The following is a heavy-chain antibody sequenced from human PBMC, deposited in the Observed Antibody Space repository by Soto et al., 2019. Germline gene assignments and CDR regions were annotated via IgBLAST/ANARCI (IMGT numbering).Heavy chain of an antibody. D-gene: IGHD1-7*01. Sequence: QAQLVESGGGVVQPGTSLRLSCAASGFTISTHGMHWVRQAPGKGLEWLANIWYDGSNKFYAESVKGRFSISKDNSKNTLYLQMSSLRAEDTAVYYCAAATTRNFRFPYWGQGTQVTVSS. CDR2: IWYDGSNK. J-gene: IGHJ4*02. CDR3: AAATTRNFRFPY. CDR1: GFTISTHG. V-gene: IGHV3-33*03.